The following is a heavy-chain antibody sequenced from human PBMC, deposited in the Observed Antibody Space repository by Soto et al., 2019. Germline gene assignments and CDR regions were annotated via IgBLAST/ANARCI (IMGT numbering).Heavy chain of an antibody. D-gene: IGHD3-10*01. CDR1: GYSFTSYW. CDR2: IDPSDSYT. CDR3: AIFYGSGTRYYGMDV. Sequence: PGESLKISCKGSGYSFTSYWISWVRQMPGKGLEWMGRIDPSDSYTNYSPSFQGHVTISADKSISTAYLQWSSLKASDTAMYYCAIFYGSGTRYYGMDVWGQGTTVTV. V-gene: IGHV5-10-1*01. J-gene: IGHJ6*02.